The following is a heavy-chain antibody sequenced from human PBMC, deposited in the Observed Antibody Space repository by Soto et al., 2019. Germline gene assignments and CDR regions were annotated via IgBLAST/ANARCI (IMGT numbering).Heavy chain of an antibody. D-gene: IGHD6-13*01. CDR3: TTDQVRYSSSWYYFDY. CDR2: IKSKTDGGTT. V-gene: IGHV3-15*01. J-gene: IGHJ4*02. Sequence: SLTLSCAAAGFTFSNAWMSWVRQAPGKGLEWVGRIKSKTDGGTTDYAAPVKGRFTISRDDSKNTLYLQMNSLKTEDTAVYYCTTDQVRYSSSWYYFDYWGQGTLVTVSS. CDR1: GFTFSNAW.